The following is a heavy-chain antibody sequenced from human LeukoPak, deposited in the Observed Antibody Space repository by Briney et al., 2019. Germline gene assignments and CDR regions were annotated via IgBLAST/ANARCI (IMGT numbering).Heavy chain of an antibody. J-gene: IGHJ4*02. Sequence: GGSLRLSCAASGFIFDDYGMAWVRQAPGKGLEWVSGINWNGASTGYADSVKGRFTISRDNAKNTLYLQMNSLRAEDTAVYYCARDDRSVAGHQFDYWGQGTLVTVSS. V-gene: IGHV3-20*04. D-gene: IGHD6-19*01. CDR2: INWNGAST. CDR1: GFIFDDYG. CDR3: ARDDRSVAGHQFDY.